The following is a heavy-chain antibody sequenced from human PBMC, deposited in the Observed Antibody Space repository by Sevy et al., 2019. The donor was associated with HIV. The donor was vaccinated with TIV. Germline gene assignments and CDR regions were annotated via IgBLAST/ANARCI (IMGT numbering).Heavy chain of an antibody. J-gene: IGHJ3*02. CDR1: GVSINSGGYY. CDR2: IHYTGST. CDR3: ARVCIVATTGDAFDI. D-gene: IGHD1-26*01. Sequence: SEILSLTCTVSGVSINSGGYYWSWIRQHPGEGLEWIGHIHYTGSTYYNPALRSRVTISVDTSKIQFSLRLSSVTAADAAVYSCARVCIVATTGDAFDIWGQGTMVTVSS. V-gene: IGHV4-31*03.